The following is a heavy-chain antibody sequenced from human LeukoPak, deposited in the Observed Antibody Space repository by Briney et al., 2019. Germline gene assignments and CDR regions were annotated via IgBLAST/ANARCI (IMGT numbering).Heavy chain of an antibody. CDR3: ARWKMELERNTFDF. V-gene: IGHV3-7*01. J-gene: IGHJ3*01. D-gene: IGHD1-26*01. CDR1: GFTLRTYW. Sequence: GGSLRLSCAASGFTLRTYWMSWIPQAPGNEPEGVADINQDGSEEYYLQSVQGRFTVSRDNAQNAVFLQMTYLRADDTAVYYCARWKMELERNTFDFWGQGTVVTVSS. CDR2: INQDGSEE.